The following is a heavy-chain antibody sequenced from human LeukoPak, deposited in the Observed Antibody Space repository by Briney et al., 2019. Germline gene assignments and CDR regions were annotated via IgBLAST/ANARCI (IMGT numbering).Heavy chain of an antibody. CDR3: AGRAGEYSHPYDY. J-gene: IGHJ4*02. Sequence: GGSLRLSCTVSGFTVSSNSMSWVRQAPGKGLEWVSFIYSGGNTHYSDSVKGRFTISRDNSKNTLYLQMNSLRAEDTAVYYCAGRAGEYSHPYDYWGQGTLVTVSS. D-gene: IGHD4-17*01. CDR2: IYSGGNT. V-gene: IGHV3-53*01. CDR1: GFTVSSNS.